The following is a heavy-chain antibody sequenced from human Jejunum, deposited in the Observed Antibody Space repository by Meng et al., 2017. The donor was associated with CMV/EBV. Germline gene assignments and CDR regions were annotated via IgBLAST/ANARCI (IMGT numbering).Heavy chain of an antibody. D-gene: IGHD1-1*01. CDR3: AREGDNDSFDY. J-gene: IGHJ4*02. CDR1: GFTVTKYW. Sequence: CEASGFTVTKYWMHWVRQAPGKGLVWVARINSDGYSTSHADSVKGRFTISRDVAKNTVELQMNSLTDEDTAVYFCAREGDNDSFDYWGQGTVVTVSS. CDR2: INSDGYST. V-gene: IGHV3-74*01.